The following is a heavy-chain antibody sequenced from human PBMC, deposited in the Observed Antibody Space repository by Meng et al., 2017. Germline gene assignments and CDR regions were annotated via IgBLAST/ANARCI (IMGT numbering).Heavy chain of an antibody. CDR3: ARVKDYGAHFDY. V-gene: IGHV3-53*01. J-gene: IGHJ4*02. Sequence: GGSLRLSCAASGFTVSSNYMSWVCQAPGKGLEWVSVIYSGGSTYYADSVKGRFTISRDNSKNTLYLQMNSLRAEDTAVYYCARVKDYGAHFDYWGQGTLVTVSS. CDR2: IYSGGST. D-gene: IGHD4-17*01. CDR1: GFTVSSNY.